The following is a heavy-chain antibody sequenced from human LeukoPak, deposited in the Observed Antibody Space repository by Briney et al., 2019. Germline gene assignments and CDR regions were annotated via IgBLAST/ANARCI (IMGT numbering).Heavy chain of an antibody. CDR2: ISSSSSYI. J-gene: IGHJ6*03. CDR1: GFTFSSYN. D-gene: IGHD3-10*01. V-gene: IGHV3-21*01. CDR3: AKAMVRGVIPPYYYYMDV. Sequence: GGSLRLSCAASGFTFSSYNMNWVRQAPGKGLEWVSSISSSSSYIYYADSVKGRFTISRDNAKNSLYLQMNSLRAEDTAVCYCAKAMVRGVIPPYYYYMDVWGKGTTVTVSS.